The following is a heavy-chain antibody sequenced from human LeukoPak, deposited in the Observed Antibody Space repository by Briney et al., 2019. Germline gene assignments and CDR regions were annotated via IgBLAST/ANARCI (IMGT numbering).Heavy chain of an antibody. CDR3: AKDSSPIATYYYDSSGYYITEPGYFDL. J-gene: IGHJ2*01. D-gene: IGHD3-22*01. CDR2: ISYDGSNK. Sequence: PGRSLRLSCAASGFTFSSYGMHRVRQAPGKGLEWVAVISYDGSNKYYADSVKGRFTISRDNSKNTLYLQMNSLRAEDTAVYYCAKDSSPIATYYYDSSGYYITEPGYFDLWGRGTLVTVSS. CDR1: GFTFSSYG. V-gene: IGHV3-30*18.